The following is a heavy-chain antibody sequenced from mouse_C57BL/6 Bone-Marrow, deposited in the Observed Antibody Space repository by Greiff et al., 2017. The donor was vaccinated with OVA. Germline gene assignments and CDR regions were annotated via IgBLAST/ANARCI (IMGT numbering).Heavy chain of an antibody. CDR2: IWSGGST. J-gene: IGHJ4*01. Sequence: QVQLQQSGPGLVQPSQSLSITCTVSGFSLTSYGVHWVRQSPGKGLEWLGVIWSGGSTDYNAAFISRLSISKDNSKSQVFFKMNSLQADDTAIYYCARWWLPSQWGYAMDYWGQGTSVTVSS. V-gene: IGHV2-2*01. CDR1: GFSLTSYG. CDR3: ARWWLPSQWGYAMDY. D-gene: IGHD1-1*02.